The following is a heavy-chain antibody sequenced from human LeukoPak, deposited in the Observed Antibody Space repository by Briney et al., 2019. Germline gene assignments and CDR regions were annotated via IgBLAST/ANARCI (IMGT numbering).Heavy chain of an antibody. Sequence: GGSLRLSCAASGCTFSSYSRDWVRQAPGKGLEWASYISGSSSTIYYADSVKGRFTISRDNAKNSLYLQMNSLRDEDTAVYYCARDRPGYSSSWYSDYWGQGTLVTVSS. CDR3: ARDRPGYSSSWYSDY. J-gene: IGHJ4*02. V-gene: IGHV3-48*02. D-gene: IGHD6-13*01. CDR2: ISGSSSTI. CDR1: GCTFSSYS.